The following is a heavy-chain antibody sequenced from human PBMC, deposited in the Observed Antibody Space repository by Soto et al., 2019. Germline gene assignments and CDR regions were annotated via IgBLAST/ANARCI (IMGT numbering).Heavy chain of an antibody. CDR3: AKVGFYCDY. Sequence: EVQLLESGGRLVLPGGSLRLSCAASGFTFTSSAMNWVRQAPGKGLEWVSGISSSGGLTYYADSVKGRFSISRDNSKNTLNLQFNGLRAEDTAVYYCAKVGFYCDYCGQGAPVPSSS. V-gene: IGHV3-23*01. CDR1: GFTFTSSA. J-gene: IGHJ4*02. CDR2: ISSSGGLT. D-gene: IGHD3-10*01.